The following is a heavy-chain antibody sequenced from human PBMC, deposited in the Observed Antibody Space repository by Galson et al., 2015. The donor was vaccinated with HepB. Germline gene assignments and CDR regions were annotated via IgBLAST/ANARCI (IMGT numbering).Heavy chain of an antibody. D-gene: IGHD2-21*02. V-gene: IGHV3-15*01. Sequence: SLRLSCAASGFTFSNAWMSWVRQAPGKGLEWVGRIKSKTDGGTTDYAAPVKGRFTISRDDSKNTLYLQMNSLKTEDTAVYYCTADPGPAYCGGDCYRDAAFDIWVQVTLVTVSS. CDR3: TADPGPAYCGGDCYRDAAFDI. CDR1: GFTFSNAW. CDR2: IKSKTDGGTT. J-gene: IGHJ3*02.